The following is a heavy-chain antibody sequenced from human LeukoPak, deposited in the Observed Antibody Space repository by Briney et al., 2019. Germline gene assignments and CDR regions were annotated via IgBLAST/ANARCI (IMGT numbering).Heavy chain of an antibody. Sequence: GGSLRLSCAASGFTFDDYAMHWVRQAPGKGLEWVSLISGDGGSTYYADPVKGRFTISRDNSKNSLYLQMNSLRTEDTALYYCAKDRGYSYGYGGDYWGQGTLVTVSS. V-gene: IGHV3-43*02. CDR1: GFTFDDYA. J-gene: IGHJ4*02. D-gene: IGHD5-18*01. CDR3: AKDRGYSYGYGGDY. CDR2: ISGDGGST.